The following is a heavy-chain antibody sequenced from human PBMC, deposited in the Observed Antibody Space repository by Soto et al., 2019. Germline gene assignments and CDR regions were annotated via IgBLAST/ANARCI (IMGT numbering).Heavy chain of an antibody. V-gene: IGHV1-24*01. Sequence: EASVKVSCKVSGYTLTELSMHWVRQAPGKGLEWMGGFDPEDGETIYAQKFQGRVTMTEDTSTDTAYMELSSLRSEDTAVYYCATSRWGNYGSGSYYFNYWGQGTLVTVSS. CDR2: FDPEDGET. CDR3: ATSRWGNYGSGSYYFNY. CDR1: GYTLTELS. D-gene: IGHD3-10*01. J-gene: IGHJ4*02.